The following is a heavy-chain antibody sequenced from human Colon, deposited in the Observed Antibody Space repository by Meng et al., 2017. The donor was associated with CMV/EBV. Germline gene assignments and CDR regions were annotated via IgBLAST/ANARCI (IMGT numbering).Heavy chain of an antibody. CDR1: GFTFDDYT. V-gene: IGHV3-43*01. D-gene: IGHD2-21*01. J-gene: IGHJ4*02. CDR3: AKDMFPYCGGDCNLGY. Sequence: GGSLRLSCAASGFTFDDYTMHWVRQAPGKGLEWVSLISWDGGSTYYADSVKGRFTISRDNSKNSLYLQMNSLRTEDTALYYCAKDMFPYCGGDCNLGYWGQGTLVTVSS. CDR2: ISWDGGST.